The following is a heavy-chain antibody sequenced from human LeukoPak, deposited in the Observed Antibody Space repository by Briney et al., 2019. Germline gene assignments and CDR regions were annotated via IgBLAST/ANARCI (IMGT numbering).Heavy chain of an antibody. CDR3: ARDLRLVDYGGNSNYYYGMDV. CDR1: GFTFSSYA. V-gene: IGHV3-23*01. Sequence: PGGSLRLSCAASGFTFSSYAMSWVRQAPGKGLEWVSGISGSGDNTYYADSVKGRFTISRDNSKNTLYLQMNSLRAEDTAVYYCARDLRLVDYGGNSNYYYGMDVWGQGTTVTVSS. CDR2: ISGSGDNT. J-gene: IGHJ6*02. D-gene: IGHD4-23*01.